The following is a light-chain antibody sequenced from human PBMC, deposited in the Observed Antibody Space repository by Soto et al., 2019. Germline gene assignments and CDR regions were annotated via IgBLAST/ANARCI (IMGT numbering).Light chain of an antibody. V-gene: IGLV2-14*01. Sequence: QSVLTQPASVSESPGQSITIYCAGTSSDIGCYNYVSWYQQHPDKAPKLMIYGVTNRPSGVSDRFSGSKSGNTASLTISGLQAEDEADYYCTSYTSSSTYVFGTGTKLTVL. CDR1: SSDIGCYNY. J-gene: IGLJ1*01. CDR3: TSYTSSSTYV. CDR2: GVT.